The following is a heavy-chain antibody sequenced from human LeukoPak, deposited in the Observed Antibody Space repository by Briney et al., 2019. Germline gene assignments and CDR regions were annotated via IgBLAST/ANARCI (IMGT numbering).Heavy chain of an antibody. J-gene: IGHJ4*02. CDR2: IYYSGNT. CDR3: ARHVLGRWFGELLFTPGYYYFDY. CDR1: GDSISTSNSY. Sequence: SETLSLTCTVSGDSISTSNSYWGWIRQPPGKGLEWIGSIYYSGNTYYNASLKSRVTISVDTSKNQFSLKLTSVTAADTAVYYCARHVLGRWFGELLFTPGYYYFDYWGQGTLVTVSS. V-gene: IGHV4-39*01. D-gene: IGHD3-10*01.